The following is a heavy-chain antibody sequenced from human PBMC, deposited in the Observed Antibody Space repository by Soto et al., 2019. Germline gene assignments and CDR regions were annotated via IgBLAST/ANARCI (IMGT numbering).Heavy chain of an antibody. CDR2: ITGYNGNT. J-gene: IGHJ5*02. V-gene: IGHV1-18*04. CDR3: ARLFCSSTSCRWFDP. Sequence: QVLLVQSGAEVKKPGASVKVSCKASGYTLTTYGLAWVRQAPGQGLEWMGWITGYNGNTNYAQKFHGRLTMTTDTSTNTASLELRSPRPDDTAVYYCARLFCSSTSCRWFDPWGQGTLVTVSS. D-gene: IGHD2-2*01. CDR1: GYTLTTYG.